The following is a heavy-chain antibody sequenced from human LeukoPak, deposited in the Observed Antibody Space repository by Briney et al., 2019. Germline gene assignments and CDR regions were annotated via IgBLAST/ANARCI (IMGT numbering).Heavy chain of an antibody. CDR1: GGSISSGDYY. V-gene: IGHV4-30-4*08. CDR3: ARDGLYSGYDFGGKSSWFDP. Sequence: SQTLSLTCTVSGGSISSGDYYWSWIRQPPGKGLEWIGYIYYSGSTYYNPSLKSRVTISVDTSKNQFPLKLSSVTAADTAVYYCARDGLYSGYDFGGKSSWFDPWGQGTLVTVSS. D-gene: IGHD5-12*01. J-gene: IGHJ5*02. CDR2: IYYSGST.